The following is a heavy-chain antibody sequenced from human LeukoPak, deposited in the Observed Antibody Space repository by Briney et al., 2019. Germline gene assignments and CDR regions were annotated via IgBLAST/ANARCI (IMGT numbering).Heavy chain of an antibody. CDR1: GFTFSSYT. J-gene: IGHJ4*02. V-gene: IGHV3-21*01. Sequence: PGGSLRLSCTGSGFTFSSYTIHSVRQAPGKVLEWVSSISSGGTFVYYADSVTGRFTLSRDNAGKFLYLQMDSLRVEDTAVYYCATLGCAGENCPRAGRALGGYWGQGTLVTVSS. CDR3: ATLGCAGENCPRAGRALGGY. D-gene: IGHD2-21*01. CDR2: ISSGGTFV.